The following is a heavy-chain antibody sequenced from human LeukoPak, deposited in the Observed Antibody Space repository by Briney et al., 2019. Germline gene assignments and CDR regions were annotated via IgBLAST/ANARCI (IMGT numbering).Heavy chain of an antibody. CDR2: IYSGGST. CDR1: RFTFSSYN. Sequence: GGSLRLSCAASRFTFSSYNMNWVSQAPGKGLEWVSVIYSGGSTYYADSVKGRFTISRHNSKNTLYLQMNSLRAEDTAVYYCASLYSGSPGDCWGQGTLVTVSS. D-gene: IGHD1-26*01. CDR3: ASLYSGSPGDC. J-gene: IGHJ4*02. V-gene: IGHV3-53*04.